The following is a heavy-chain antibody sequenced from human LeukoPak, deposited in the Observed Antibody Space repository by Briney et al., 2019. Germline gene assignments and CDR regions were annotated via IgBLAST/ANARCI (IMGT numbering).Heavy chain of an antibody. Sequence: GGSLRLSCAASGFTFSSYAMHWVRQAPGKGLEWVAVISYDGSNKYYADSVKGRFTISRDNSKNTLYLQMNSLRAEDTAVYYCARGNRGGVSYCGSGSPRGEPHLLAYWGQGTLVTVSS. CDR2: ISYDGSNK. D-gene: IGHD3-10*01. J-gene: IGHJ4*02. V-gene: IGHV3-30*04. CDR1: GFTFSSYA. CDR3: ARGNRGGVSYCGSGSPRGEPHLLAY.